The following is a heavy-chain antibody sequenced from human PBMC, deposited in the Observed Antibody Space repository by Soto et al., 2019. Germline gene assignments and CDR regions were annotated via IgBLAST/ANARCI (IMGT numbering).Heavy chain of an antibody. CDR3: ARVRALAADGMDV. CDR1: GFTLSDYY. Sequence: QVQLVESGGGLVKPGGSLRLSFAASGFTLSDYYMIWIRQAPGKGLKWDSYISSSSSYTNYADSVKGRFTISRDNSKNSLYRQMNSLRADDTAVYYCARVRALAADGMDVWGQGTTVTVSS. CDR2: ISSSSSYT. V-gene: IGHV3-11*05. J-gene: IGHJ6*02. D-gene: IGHD6-19*01.